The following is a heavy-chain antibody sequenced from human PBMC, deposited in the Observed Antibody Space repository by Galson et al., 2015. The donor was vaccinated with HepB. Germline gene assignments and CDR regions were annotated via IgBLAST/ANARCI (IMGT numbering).Heavy chain of an antibody. Sequence: SLRLSCAASGFTFSSFGIHWVRQAPGKGLEWVAVISYDGSNKYYADFVKGRFTISRDNSENTLYLQMNSLRAEDTAVYYCAKTYYYDSSGYYYDYWGQGTLVTVSS. CDR2: ISYDGSNK. J-gene: IGHJ4*02. CDR1: GFTFSSFG. D-gene: IGHD3-22*01. CDR3: AKTYYYDSSGYYYDY. V-gene: IGHV3-30*18.